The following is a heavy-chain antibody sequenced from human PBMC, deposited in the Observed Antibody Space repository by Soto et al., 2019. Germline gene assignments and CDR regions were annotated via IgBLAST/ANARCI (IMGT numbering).Heavy chain of an antibody. Sequence: ASVKVSCKASGYTFTGYYMHWVRQAPGQGLEWMGWINPNRGGTNYAQKFQGWVTMTTDTSISTAYMELSRLRSEDTAVYYCGSKSIALYHAFDICGQGTMVTVSS. J-gene: IGHJ3*02. D-gene: IGHD6-13*01. V-gene: IGHV1-2*04. CDR2: INPNRGGT. CDR1: GYTFTGYY. CDR3: GSKSIALYHAFDI.